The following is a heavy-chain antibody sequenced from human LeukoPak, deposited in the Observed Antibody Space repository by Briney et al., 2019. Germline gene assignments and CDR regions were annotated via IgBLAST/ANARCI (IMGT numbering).Heavy chain of an antibody. CDR1: GFTFSSYS. D-gene: IGHD3-10*01. V-gene: IGHV3-48*02. J-gene: IGHJ5*02. Sequence: GGSLRLSCAASGFTFSSYSMNWVRQAPGKGLEWVSYISSSSSTIYYADSVKGRFTISRDNAKKSLHLQMNSLRDEDTAVYYCARDWGVRWFDPWGQGTLVTVSS. CDR3: ARDWGVRWFDP. CDR2: ISSSSSTI.